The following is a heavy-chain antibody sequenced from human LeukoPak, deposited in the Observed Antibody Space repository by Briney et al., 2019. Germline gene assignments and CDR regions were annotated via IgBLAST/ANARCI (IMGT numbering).Heavy chain of an antibody. J-gene: IGHJ4*02. V-gene: IGHV1-46*01. Sequence: ASVKVSCKASGYTFTSYYMHWVRQAPGQGLEWMGIINPGGGSTSYAQKFQGRVTMTRDMSTSTVYMELSSLRSEDTAVYYCARDGGGITIFGVVTDFDYWGQGTLVTVSS. CDR1: GYTFTSYY. D-gene: IGHD3-3*01. CDR3: ARDGGGITIFGVVTDFDY. CDR2: INPGGGST.